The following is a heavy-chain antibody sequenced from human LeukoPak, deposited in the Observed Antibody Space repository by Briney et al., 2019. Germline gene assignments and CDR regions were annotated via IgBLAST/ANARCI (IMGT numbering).Heavy chain of an antibody. CDR1: GFTFGDYG. Sequence: GGSLRLSXAASGFTFGDYGMSWVRQAPGKGLEWVSRINWNGGGTGYADSVKGRFTITRDKAKNTLYLQMNSLRADDTAMYYCARDSSGSYALDYWGQGTLVTVSS. CDR2: INWNGGGT. J-gene: IGHJ4*02. CDR3: ARDSSGSYALDY. V-gene: IGHV3-20*04. D-gene: IGHD1-26*01.